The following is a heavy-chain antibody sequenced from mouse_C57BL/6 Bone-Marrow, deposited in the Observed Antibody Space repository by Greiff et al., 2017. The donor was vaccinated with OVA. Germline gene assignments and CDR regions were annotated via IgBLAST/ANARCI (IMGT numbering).Heavy chain of an antibody. CDR2: IRNKANGYTT. CDR3: ARITTVVPYFDY. J-gene: IGHJ2*01. D-gene: IGHD1-1*01. Sequence: DVKLVESGGGLVQPGGSLSLSCAASGFTFTDYYMSWVRQPPGKALEWLGFIRNKANGYTTEYSASVKGRFTISRDNSQSILYLQMNALRAEDSATYYCARITTVVPYFDYWGQGTTLTVSS. CDR1: GFTFTDYY. V-gene: IGHV7-3*01.